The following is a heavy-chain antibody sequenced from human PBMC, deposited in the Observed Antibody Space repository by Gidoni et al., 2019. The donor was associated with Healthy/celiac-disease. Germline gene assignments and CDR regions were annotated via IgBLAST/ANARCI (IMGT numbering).Heavy chain of an antibody. CDR2: IKSKTDGGTT. V-gene: IGHV3-15*01. CDR3: TTLYNYDFWSGYPTY. CDR1: GFNFSNAW. D-gene: IGHD3-3*01. Sequence: EVQLVESGGGLVKPGGSLRLSCAASGFNFSNAWMSWVRQAPGKGLEWVGRIKSKTDGGTTDYAAPVKGRFTISRDDSKNTLYLQMNSLKTEDTAVYYCTTLYNYDFWSGYPTYWGQGTLVTVSS. J-gene: IGHJ4*02.